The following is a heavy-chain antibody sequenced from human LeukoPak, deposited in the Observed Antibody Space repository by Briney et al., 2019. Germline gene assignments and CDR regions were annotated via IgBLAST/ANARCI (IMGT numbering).Heavy chain of an antibody. CDR3: ARDRKLLWFGESDDAFDI. CDR1: GYTFTGYY. CDR2: INPNSGGT. D-gene: IGHD3-10*01. V-gene: IGHV1-2*02. Sequence: ASVKVSCKAPGYTFTGYYMHWVRQAPGQGLEWMGWINPNSGGTNYAQKFQGRVTMTRDTSISTAYMELSRLRSDDTAVYYCARDRKLLWFGESDDAFDIWGQGTMVTVSS. J-gene: IGHJ3*02.